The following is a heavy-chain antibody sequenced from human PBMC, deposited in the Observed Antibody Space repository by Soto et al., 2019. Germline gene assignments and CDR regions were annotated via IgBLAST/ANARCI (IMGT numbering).Heavy chain of an antibody. CDR2: IYNSGST. CDR1: GGSINNNGYF. CDR3: ARRPSGDKVDY. J-gene: IGHJ4*02. V-gene: IGHV4-30-4*01. D-gene: IGHD1-26*01. Sequence: QVQLQESGPGVVEPSQTLSLTCTVSGGSINNNGYFWSWIRQPPGSGLEWIGHIYNSGSTYSNPSLKSRLTISVDTSKNQFSLKLSSVTAADTAVYYCARRPSGDKVDYWGQGTLVTVSS.